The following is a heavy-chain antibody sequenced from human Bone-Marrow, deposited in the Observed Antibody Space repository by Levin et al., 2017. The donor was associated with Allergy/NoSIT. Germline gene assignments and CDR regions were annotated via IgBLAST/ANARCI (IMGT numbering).Heavy chain of an antibody. V-gene: IGHV5-51*01. CDR1: GYSFTSYW. J-gene: IGHJ4*02. CDR2: IYPGDSDT. D-gene: IGHD3-3*01. CDR3: ARHLTIFGVVDY. Sequence: GGSLRLSCKGSGYSFTSYWIGWVRQMPGKGLEWMGIIYPGDSDTRYSPSFQGQVTISADKSISTAYLQWSSLKASDTAMYYCARHLTIFGVVDYWGQGTLVTVSS.